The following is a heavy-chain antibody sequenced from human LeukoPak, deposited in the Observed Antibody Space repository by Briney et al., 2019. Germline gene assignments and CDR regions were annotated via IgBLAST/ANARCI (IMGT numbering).Heavy chain of an antibody. V-gene: IGHV3-7*01. Sequence: GGSLRLPCAASGFTFSSYSMNWVRQPPGKGPEWVANIRQDESERYSADSVKGRFTISRDNAKKSVYLHMSSLRAEDTALYYCARLSAYYYGSYFYYYMDVWGKGTTVTVSS. CDR2: IRQDESER. CDR1: GFTFSSYS. J-gene: IGHJ6*03. D-gene: IGHD3-10*01. CDR3: ARLSAYYYGSYFYYYMDV.